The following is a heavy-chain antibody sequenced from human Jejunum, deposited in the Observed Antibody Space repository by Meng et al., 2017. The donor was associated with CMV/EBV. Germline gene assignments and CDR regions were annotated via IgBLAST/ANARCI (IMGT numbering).Heavy chain of an antibody. D-gene: IGHD1-14*01. CDR1: GYIFNNYG. CDR2: ISAYNGNT. Sequence: QVTLVRVGAVVKKPGASVKVSCKASGYIFNNYGVSWVRQAPGQGPEWMGWISAYNGNTNYAQNFQGRFTMTTDTSTSTAYMELRSLRSDDTAVYYCARDLPGGTKGTWLDLWGQGTLVTVSS. CDR3: ARDLPGGTKGTWLDL. J-gene: IGHJ5*02. V-gene: IGHV1-18*01.